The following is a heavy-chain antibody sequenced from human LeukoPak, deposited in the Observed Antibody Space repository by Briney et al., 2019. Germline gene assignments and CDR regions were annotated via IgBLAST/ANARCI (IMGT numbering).Heavy chain of an antibody. J-gene: IGHJ4*02. D-gene: IGHD6-19*01. CDR2: VRYNGNDK. V-gene: IGHV3-30*02. Sequence: GGSLRLSCAASGFTFSSYSMNWVRQAPGKGLEWVAFVRYNGNDKYYADSVKGRLTISRDNSKNTVDLQMDSLRAEDTAVYYCAKAGSGWYAPYWGQGTLVTVS. CDR3: AKAGSGWYAPY. CDR1: GFTFSSYS.